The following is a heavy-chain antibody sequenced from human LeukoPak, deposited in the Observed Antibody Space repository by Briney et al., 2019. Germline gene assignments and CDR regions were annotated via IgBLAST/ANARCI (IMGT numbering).Heavy chain of an antibody. J-gene: IGHJ6*02. CDR1: GYSLTSYW. V-gene: IGHV5-10-1*01. CDR3: ARHMVPKLGYCSSTSCPVFYYGMDV. Sequence: GESLKISCKGSGYSLTSYWISWVRQMPGKGLEWMGRIDPSDSYTNYSPSFQGHVTISADKSISTAYLQWSSLKASDTAMYYCARHMVPKLGYCSSTSCPVFYYGMDVWGQGTLVTVSS. D-gene: IGHD2-2*01. CDR2: IDPSDSYT.